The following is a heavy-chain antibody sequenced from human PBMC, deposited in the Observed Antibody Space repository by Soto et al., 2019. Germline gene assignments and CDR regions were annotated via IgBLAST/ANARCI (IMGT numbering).Heavy chain of an antibody. V-gene: IGHV4-39*01. J-gene: IGHJ3*02. CDR2: IYYSGNT. CDR1: GGSISSGDYY. CDR3: ARRRCFSDTFDI. D-gene: IGHD3-3*01. Sequence: QLQLQESGPGLVKPSETLSLTCTVSGGSISSGDYYWGWIRRPPGKELEYIGNIYYSGNTYYNPSLNSRVTISVQTSKNQFALSLSSVTAADTAVYYCARRRCFSDTFDIWGQGAMVTVSS.